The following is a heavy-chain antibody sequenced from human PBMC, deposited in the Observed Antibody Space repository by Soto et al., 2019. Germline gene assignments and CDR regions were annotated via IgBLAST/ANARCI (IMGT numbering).Heavy chain of an antibody. CDR2: ISYDGSNK. D-gene: IGHD3-10*01. Sequence: QVQLVEYGGGVVQPGRSLGLSCAASGFTFSSYAMHWVRQSPGKGLERVAVISYDGSNKYYADSVKGRFIISRDNSKNELYMQMNSLRAEDTAVYYCARDPMGRYYGSGSYDFDYWGQGTLVTVSS. CDR1: GFTFSSYA. V-gene: IGHV3-30-3*01. J-gene: IGHJ4*02. CDR3: ARDPMGRYYGSGSYDFDY.